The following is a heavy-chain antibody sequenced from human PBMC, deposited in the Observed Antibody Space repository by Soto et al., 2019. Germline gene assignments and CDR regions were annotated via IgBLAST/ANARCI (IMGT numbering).Heavy chain of an antibody. Sequence: SETLSLTCTVSGGSISRYYWSWIRQPPGKGLEWIGYMYNTGSTVYNPPFKSRVTISVDTSKNQFSLKLNSVTAADTAVYYCARNLWGICVTEGCPVEVWGKGTTATV. CDR1: GGSISRYY. J-gene: IGHJ6*03. CDR3: ARNLWGICVTEGCPVEV. CDR2: MYNTGST. D-gene: IGHD3-10*01. V-gene: IGHV4-59*01.